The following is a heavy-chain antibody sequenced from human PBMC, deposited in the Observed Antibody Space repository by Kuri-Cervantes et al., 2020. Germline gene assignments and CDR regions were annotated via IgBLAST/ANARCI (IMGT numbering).Heavy chain of an antibody. V-gene: IGHV3-53*01. CDR1: GFTVSSNP. D-gene: IGHD3-22*01. CDR3: ARLYYYDSSGYYYVAPAAFDI. Sequence: GGSLRLSCAASGFTVSSNPMNWVRQAPGKGLEWVSIIYASGSTYYADSVKGRFTISRDNAKNSLYLQMNSLTAEDTAVYYCARLYYYDSSGYYYVAPAAFDIWGQGTMVTVSS. J-gene: IGHJ3*02. CDR2: IYASGST.